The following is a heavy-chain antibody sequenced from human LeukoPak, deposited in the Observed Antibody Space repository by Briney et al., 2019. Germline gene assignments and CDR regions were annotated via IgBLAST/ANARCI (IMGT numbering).Heavy chain of an antibody. D-gene: IGHD1-26*01. J-gene: IGHJ4*02. CDR3: AKVISTSGDDKHYFDY. V-gene: IGHV3-23*01. CDR1: GFTFSSYA. Sequence: GGSLRLSCAASGFTFSSYAMSWVHQAPGKGLEWVSAISGSGGSTYYADSVKGRFTISRDNSKNTLYLQMNSLRAEDTAVYYCAKVISTSGDDKHYFDYWGQGTLVTVSS. CDR2: ISGSGGST.